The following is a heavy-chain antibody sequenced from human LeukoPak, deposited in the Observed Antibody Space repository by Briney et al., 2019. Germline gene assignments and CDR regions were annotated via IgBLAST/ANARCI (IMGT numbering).Heavy chain of an antibody. CDR3: ARNYYDSSAYYYFDY. J-gene: IGHJ4*02. V-gene: IGHV3-66*01. CDR1: GFKFDDYG. Sequence: PGGSLRLSCAASGFKFDDYGMNWVRQAPGKGLEWVSLIYSGGGTYYADSVKGRFTISRDNSKNTLYLQMNSLRAEDTAVYYCARNYYDSSAYYYFDYWGQGTLVTVSS. D-gene: IGHD3-22*01. CDR2: IYSGGGT.